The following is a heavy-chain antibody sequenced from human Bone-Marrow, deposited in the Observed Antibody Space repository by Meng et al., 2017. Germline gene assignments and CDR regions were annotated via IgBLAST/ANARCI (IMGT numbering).Heavy chain of an antibody. CDR2: ISAYNGNT. Sequence: ASVKVSCKASGYTFTSYGISWVRQAPGQGLEWMGWISAYNGNTNYAQKLQGRVTMTTDTSTSTAYMELSSLRSEDTAVYYCASGGLPYSSSWYFQHWGQGTLVTVSS. V-gene: IGHV1-18*01. CDR1: GYTFTSYG. J-gene: IGHJ1*01. D-gene: IGHD6-13*01. CDR3: ASGGLPYSSSWYFQH.